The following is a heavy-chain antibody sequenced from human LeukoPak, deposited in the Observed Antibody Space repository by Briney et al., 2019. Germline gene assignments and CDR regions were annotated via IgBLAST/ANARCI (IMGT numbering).Heavy chain of an antibody. J-gene: IGHJ4*02. D-gene: IGHD2-15*01. V-gene: IGHV4-61*02. CDR2: IYMSGST. CDR1: GGSISSGSYY. CDR3: ARGLYCSGGSCPRLGDDY. Sequence: SQTLSLTCTVSGGSISSGSYYWSWIRQPAGKGLEWIGRIYMSGSTNYNPSLKSRVTISVDTSKNQFSLKLSSVTAADTAVYYCARGLYCSGGSCPRLGDDYWGQGTLVTVSS.